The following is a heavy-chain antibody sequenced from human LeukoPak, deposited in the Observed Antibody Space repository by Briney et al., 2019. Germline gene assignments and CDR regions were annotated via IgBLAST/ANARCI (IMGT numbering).Heavy chain of an antibody. D-gene: IGHD6-13*01. J-gene: IGHJ4*02. CDR3: ARGGTSAAGIDY. CDR1: GFTFSTYG. CDR2: IWYDGSKK. Sequence: PGGSLRLSCAASGFTFSTYGMHWVRQAPGKGLEWVAVIWYDGSKKYYADSVKGRFTISRDNSKNTLYLQMNSLRAEDTAVYYCARGGTSAAGIDYWGQGTLVTVSS. V-gene: IGHV3-33*01.